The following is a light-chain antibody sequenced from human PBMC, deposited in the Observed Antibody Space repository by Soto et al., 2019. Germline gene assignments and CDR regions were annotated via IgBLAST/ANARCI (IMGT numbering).Light chain of an antibody. CDR2: ATA. J-gene: IGKJ2*01. V-gene: IGKV3-20*01. CDR3: QQYGDSPPP. Sequence: IVLTKSPGTLSLSPGERATLSCRASQSVSSAFFAWYQKKPGQPLRLLIYATASRATGIPDRFSGSGSATDFTLTISRLEPEDCAVYYCQQYGDSPPPFGRGTKVEIK. CDR1: QSVSSAF.